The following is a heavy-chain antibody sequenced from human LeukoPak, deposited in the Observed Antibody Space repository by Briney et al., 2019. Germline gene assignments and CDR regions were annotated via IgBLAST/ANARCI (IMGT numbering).Heavy chain of an antibody. V-gene: IGHV4-34*01. CDR2: INHSGST. J-gene: IGHJ1*01. CDR1: GGSFSGYY. CDR3: ARREAAAGYEYLQH. Sequence: SETLSLTCAVYGGSFSGYYWSWIRQPPGKGLEWIGEINHSGSTNYNPSLKSRVTISVDTSKNQFSLKLSSVTAADTAVYYCARREAAAGYEYLQHWGQGTLVTVSS. D-gene: IGHD6-13*01.